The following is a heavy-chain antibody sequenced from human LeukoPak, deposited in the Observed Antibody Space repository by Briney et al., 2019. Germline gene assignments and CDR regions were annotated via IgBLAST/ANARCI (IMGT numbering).Heavy chain of an antibody. CDR2: IRYDGSHK. D-gene: IGHD1-26*01. Sequence: GGSLRLSCAASGFTFISYGMHWVRQAPGKGLEWVAFIRYDGSHKYYVGSVKGRFTISRDNSKNTLYLQMNSLRAEDTAVYYCAKGSGWEMSYYYYYMDVWGKGTTVTISS. CDR3: AKGSGWEMSYYYYYMDV. CDR1: GFTFISYG. J-gene: IGHJ6*03. V-gene: IGHV3-30*02.